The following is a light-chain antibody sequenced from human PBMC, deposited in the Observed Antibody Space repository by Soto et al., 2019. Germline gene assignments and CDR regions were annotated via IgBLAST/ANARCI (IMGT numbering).Light chain of an antibody. V-gene: IGKV1-39*01. J-gene: IGKJ5*01. CDR3: QQSYSTPPH. CDR2: AAS. CDR1: QSISSY. Sequence: DIQMTQSPSSLSASVGDRVTITCRASQSISSYLNWYQQKPGKAPKLLIYAASSLQSGVPSRFSGSGSGTDFTLTISSLQPDDFATYYCQQSYSTPPHFGQGTR.